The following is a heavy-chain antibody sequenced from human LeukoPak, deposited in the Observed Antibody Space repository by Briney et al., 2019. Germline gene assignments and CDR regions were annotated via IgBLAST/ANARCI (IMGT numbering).Heavy chain of an antibody. D-gene: IGHD3-3*01. Sequence: SETLSLRCSVSGDSRRPFYWNWIRQPPGKGLEWIGYIPDSGSPNFHPSLKGRVTTSVDASKRQFSLRLTSVTAADTAVYYCAKVSAAIVSGVERLGADFEYWGQGVLVTVSS. CDR2: IPDSGSP. J-gene: IGHJ4*02. V-gene: IGHV4-59*01. CDR1: GDSRRPFY. CDR3: AKVSAAIVSGVERLGADFEY.